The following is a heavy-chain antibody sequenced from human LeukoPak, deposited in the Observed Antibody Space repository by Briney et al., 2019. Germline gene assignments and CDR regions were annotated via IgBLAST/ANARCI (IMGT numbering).Heavy chain of an antibody. Sequence: GGSLRLSCAASGFTFSNYAMHWVRQAPGKGLEYVSAIRDNGGSTYYANSVKGRFTISRDNSKNTLYLQMGSLGAEDMAVYYCARDGGGSPDYWGQGTLVTVSS. V-gene: IGHV3-64*01. J-gene: IGHJ4*02. CDR1: GFTFSNYA. CDR2: IRDNGGST. CDR3: ARDGGGSPDY. D-gene: IGHD1-26*01.